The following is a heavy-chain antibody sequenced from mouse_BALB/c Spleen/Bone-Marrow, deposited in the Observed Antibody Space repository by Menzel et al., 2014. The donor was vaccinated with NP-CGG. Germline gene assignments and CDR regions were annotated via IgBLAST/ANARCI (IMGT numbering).Heavy chain of an antibody. CDR2: INPSNGRT. CDR1: GYTFTSYW. CDR3: APYYYGNSYGFYWYFDV. V-gene: IGHV1S81*02. D-gene: IGHD1-1*01. Sequence: QVQLQQSGAELVKPGASVKLPCKASGYTFTSYWMHWVKQRPGQGLEWIGEINPSNGRTNYNEKFKSKATLTVDKSYTTAYMHLSSLTSGDSAVYLCAPYYYGNSYGFYWYFDVWGAGTTVTVSS. J-gene: IGHJ1*01.